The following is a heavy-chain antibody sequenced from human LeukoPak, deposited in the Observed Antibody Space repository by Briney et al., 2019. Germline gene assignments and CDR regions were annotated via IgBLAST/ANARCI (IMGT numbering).Heavy chain of an antibody. CDR1: GGSISSSSYY. CDR2: IYYSGST. V-gene: IGHV4-39*07. Sequence: KTSETLSLTCTVSGGSISSSSYYWGWIRQPPGKGLEWIGSIYYSGSTYYNPSLKSRVTISVDTSKNQFSLKLSSVTAADTAVYYCARETCSGGSCFQFDFWGQGTLVTVSS. CDR3: ARETCSGGSCFQFDF. J-gene: IGHJ4*02. D-gene: IGHD2-15*01.